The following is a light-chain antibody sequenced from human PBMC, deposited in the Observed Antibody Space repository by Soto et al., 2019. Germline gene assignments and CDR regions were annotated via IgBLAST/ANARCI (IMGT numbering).Light chain of an antibody. V-gene: IGLV2-14*01. CDR3: CSYTGSSTLGV. CDR1: SSDVGGYNN. CDR2: DVS. Sequence: QSALTQPASVSGSPGQSITISCTGTSSDVGGYNNVSWYQQHPGKAPKLMIYDVSNRPSGVSDRFTGSKSGNTASLTISGHQAEDEADHYCCSYTGSSTLGVFGGRTKLTVL. J-gene: IGLJ2*01.